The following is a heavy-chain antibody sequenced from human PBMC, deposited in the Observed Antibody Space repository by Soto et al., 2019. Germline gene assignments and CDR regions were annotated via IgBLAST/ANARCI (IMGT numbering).Heavy chain of an antibody. CDR3: ADLSRYCTSSNCD. CDR1: GFTFSSYS. V-gene: IGHV3-23*01. J-gene: IGHJ4*02. D-gene: IGHD2-2*01. CDR2: IGTSAST. Sequence: DVRLLESWGGLVQPGGSLRLSCAASGFTFSSYSISWVRQAPGKGLEWVSTIGTSASTYYGDSVSGRFTISRDNSRNTLYLQMNSLRAEDTAVYYCADLSRYCTSSNCDWGQGTLVTVSS.